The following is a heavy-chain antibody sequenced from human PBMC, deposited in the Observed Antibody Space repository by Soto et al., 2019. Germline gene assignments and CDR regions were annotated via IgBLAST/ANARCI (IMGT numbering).Heavy chain of an antibody. J-gene: IGHJ4*02. CDR1: GGSISSGGYY. V-gene: IGHV4-31*03. Sequence: PSETLSLTCTVSGGSISSGGYYWRWIRPHPGKGLEWIGYIYYSGSTYYNPSLKSRVTISVDTSKNQFSLKLSSVTAADTAVYYCARTLQYSSSLKFDYWGQGTLVTVSS. CDR2: IYYSGST. D-gene: IGHD6-6*01. CDR3: ARTLQYSSSLKFDY.